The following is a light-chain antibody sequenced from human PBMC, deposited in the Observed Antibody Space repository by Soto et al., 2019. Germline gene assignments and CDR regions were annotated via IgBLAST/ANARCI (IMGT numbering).Light chain of an antibody. J-gene: IGKJ4*01. Sequence: EIVLTQSPATLSLSPGEKPPLSCRAVKEVTNTSLAWYQQKPGRAPRLLIHVASIRATGIPDRFSGSGSGTDFTLTISRLETEDFAVYYCQQCSISPLTFGGGTKVEIK. V-gene: IGKV3-20*01. CDR2: VAS. CDR1: KEVTNTS. CDR3: QQCSISPLT.